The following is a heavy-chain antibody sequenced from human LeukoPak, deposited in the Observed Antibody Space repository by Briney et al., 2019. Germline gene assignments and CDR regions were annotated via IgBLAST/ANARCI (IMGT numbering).Heavy chain of an antibody. CDR1: GGSISSSSYY. CDR2: IYYSGST. CDR3: APQSVWSGSSHFDY. Sequence: SETLSLISTVSGGSISSSSYYWGWIRQPPGKGLERIGSIYYSGSTYYNPSLKSRVTISVDTSKNQFSLKLSSVTAADTAVYYCAPQSVWSGSSHFDYWGQGTLVTVSS. J-gene: IGHJ4*02. V-gene: IGHV4-39*01. D-gene: IGHD3-3*01.